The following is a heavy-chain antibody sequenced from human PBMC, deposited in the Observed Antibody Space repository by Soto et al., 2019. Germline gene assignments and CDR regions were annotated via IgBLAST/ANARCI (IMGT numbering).Heavy chain of an antibody. V-gene: IGHV3-66*01. Sequence: EVLLVESGGGLVQPGGSLRLSCAPSGLSVSSNYMSWVRQAPGKGLEWVSVIYSGSTTHYADSVKGRFTISRDSSRNTLDLQMNSLRAEDTAVYYCARGYWVEGYGAGTYFDYWGQGTLVTVSS. D-gene: IGHD3-16*01. J-gene: IGHJ4*02. CDR3: ARGYWVEGYGAGTYFDY. CDR2: IYSGSTT. CDR1: GLSVSSNY.